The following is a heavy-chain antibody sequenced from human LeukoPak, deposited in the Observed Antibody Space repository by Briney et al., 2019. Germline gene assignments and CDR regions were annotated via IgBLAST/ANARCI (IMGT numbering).Heavy chain of an antibody. J-gene: IGHJ4*02. V-gene: IGHV4-59*08. CDR3: ARHHDSTVFNY. Sequence: PSETLSPTCTISGDSIDTYSWRWIRQPPGKGLEWVGYISHIGTIKYNTSLMSRVSMGLDKPNNEFSLSLRSVTATDTALYFCARHHDSTVFNYWGRGVPVIVSS. D-gene: IGHD2/OR15-2a*01. CDR2: ISHIGTI. CDR1: GDSIDTYS.